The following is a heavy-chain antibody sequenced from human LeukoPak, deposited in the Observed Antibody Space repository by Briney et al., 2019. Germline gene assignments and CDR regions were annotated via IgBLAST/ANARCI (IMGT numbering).Heavy chain of an antibody. V-gene: IGHV1-3*01. D-gene: IGHD6-13*01. Sequence: GASVKVSCKASGYTFTNDDINWVRQAPGQRLEWMGWINAGNGNTKYSQKFQGRVTITRDTSASTAYMELSSLRSEDTAVYYCARAGDLSSSWSPNYYYYYGMDVWGQGTTVTVSS. J-gene: IGHJ6*02. CDR2: INAGNGNT. CDR1: GYTFTNDD. CDR3: ARAGDLSSSWSPNYYYYYGMDV.